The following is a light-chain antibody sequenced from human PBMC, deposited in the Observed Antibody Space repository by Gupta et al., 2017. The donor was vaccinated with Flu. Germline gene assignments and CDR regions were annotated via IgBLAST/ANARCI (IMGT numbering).Light chain of an antibody. J-gene: IGLJ3*02. CDR1: SSDVGAYNR. V-gene: IGLV2-14*01. CDR2: EVS. CDR3: SSFTTSNTWV. Sequence: QSALTQPASVSGSPGPSITISCTGTSSDVGAYNRVSWYQQYPGKAPKLMIYEVSNRTAGVSNRFSGSKAANMASLTISGRQAEDDADYYCSSFTTSNTWVFGGGTKLTVL.